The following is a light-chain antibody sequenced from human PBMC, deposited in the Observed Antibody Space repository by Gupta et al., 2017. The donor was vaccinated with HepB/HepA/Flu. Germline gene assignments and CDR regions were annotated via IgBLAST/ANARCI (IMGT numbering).Light chain of an antibody. V-gene: IGLV2-8*01. CDR1: SSDIGSYNL. CDR3: FSYAGNDNWV. CDR2: DVV. Sequence: QSAPTHPPSASVSPGQSVTISRTGTSSDIGSYNLVSCYQQHPGKAPTLIIYDVVQRPSGVPARFSGSKSGNTASLTVSGLQAEDEADYYCFSYAGNDNWVFGGGTKVTVL. J-gene: IGLJ1*01.